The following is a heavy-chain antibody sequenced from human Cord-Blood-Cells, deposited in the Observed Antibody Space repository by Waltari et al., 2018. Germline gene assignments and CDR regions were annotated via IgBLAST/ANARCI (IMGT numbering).Heavy chain of an antibody. Sequence: QVQLVQPGAEVKKPGSSVKVSCKASGGTFSSHAISWVRQAPGQGLEWMGGIIPIFGTANYAQKFQGRVTITADESTSTAYMELSSLRSEDTAVYYCARDQGVTIFGVPRYMDVWGKGTTVTVSS. CDR2: IIPIFGTA. V-gene: IGHV1-69*01. CDR1: GGTFSSHA. D-gene: IGHD3-3*01. CDR3: ARDQGVTIFGVPRYMDV. J-gene: IGHJ6*03.